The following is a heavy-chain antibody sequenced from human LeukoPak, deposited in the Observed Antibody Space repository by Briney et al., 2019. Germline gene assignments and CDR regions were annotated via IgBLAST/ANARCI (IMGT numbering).Heavy chain of an antibody. V-gene: IGHV4-34*01. CDR2: INHSGST. CDR3: AKRPDAFDI. Sequence: SETLSLTCAVYGGSFSGYYWSCIRQPPGKGLEWIGEINHSGSTNYNPSLKSRVTISVDTSKNQFSLKLSSATAADTAVYYCAKRPDAFDIWGQGTMVTVSS. J-gene: IGHJ3*02. CDR1: GGSFSGYY.